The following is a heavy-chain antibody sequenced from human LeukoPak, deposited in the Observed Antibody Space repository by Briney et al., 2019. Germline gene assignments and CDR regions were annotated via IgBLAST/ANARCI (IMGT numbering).Heavy chain of an antibody. V-gene: IGHV1-18*01. CDR3: ARGATPVAATLYDY. CDR2: ISAYKGNT. D-gene: IGHD2-15*01. Sequence: ASVKVSCKASGYTFTSYGISRVRQAPGQGLEWMGWISAYKGNTNYAQKLQGRVTMTTDTSTSTAYMELRSLRSDDTAVYYCARGATPVAATLYDYWGQGTLVTVSS. CDR1: GYTFTSYG. J-gene: IGHJ4*02.